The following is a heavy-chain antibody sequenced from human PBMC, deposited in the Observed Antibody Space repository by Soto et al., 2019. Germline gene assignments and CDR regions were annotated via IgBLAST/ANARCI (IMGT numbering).Heavy chain of an antibody. Sequence: SVKVSCKASGGTFSSYAISWVRQAPGQGLEWMGGIIPIFGTANYAQKFQGRVTITADESTSTAYMELSSLRSEDTAVYYCARFRGNYYDSSGYAPLDYWGQGTLVTVSS. V-gene: IGHV1-69*13. J-gene: IGHJ4*02. CDR1: GGTFSSYA. D-gene: IGHD3-22*01. CDR3: ARFRGNYYDSSGYAPLDY. CDR2: IIPIFGTA.